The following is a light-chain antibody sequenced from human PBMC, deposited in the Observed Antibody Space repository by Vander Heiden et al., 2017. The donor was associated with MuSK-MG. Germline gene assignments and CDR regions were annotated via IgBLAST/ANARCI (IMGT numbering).Light chain of an antibody. CDR2: WAS. J-gene: IGKJ2*01. CDR1: QSVLYSSNNKNY. Sequence: DIVMTQSPDSLAVSLGERATINCKSSQSVLYSSNNKNYLAWYQQKPGQPPKLLIYWASTRESGVPDRFSGSGSGTDFTLTISSLQAEDVAVYYCQRDDGTPNTFGQGTKLEIK. V-gene: IGKV4-1*01. CDR3: QRDDGTPNT.